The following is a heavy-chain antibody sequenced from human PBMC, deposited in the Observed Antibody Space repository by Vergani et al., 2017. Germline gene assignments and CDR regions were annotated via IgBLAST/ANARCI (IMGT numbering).Heavy chain of an antibody. D-gene: IGHD3-10*01. CDR3: AKQYFISGNYLFDY. CDR1: EFTFSNYA. Sequence: EVHLVESGGGLVQPGGSLRLTCAASEFTFSNYAMNWFRQAPGKGLEWVSGISGSGVSAYYTDSVKGRFTISRDNSKNMLFLQMNNLRTEDTAIYYCAKQYFISGNYLFDYWGQGTLVTVSS. J-gene: IGHJ4*02. V-gene: IGHV3-23*04. CDR2: ISGSGVSA.